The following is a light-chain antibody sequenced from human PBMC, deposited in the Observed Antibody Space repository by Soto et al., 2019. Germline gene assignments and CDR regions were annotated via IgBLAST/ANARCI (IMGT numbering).Light chain of an antibody. Sequence: EVVMTQSPATLSVSPGERATLSCRAPQSVSINLAWYQQKLGQAPRLLIYGASTGATGIPARFSGSGSGTDFTLTISSLQSEDFALYYCQQYNIWPLTFGGGTQLEIK. J-gene: IGKJ4*01. CDR1: QSVSIN. CDR3: QQYNIWPLT. CDR2: GAS. V-gene: IGKV3-15*01.